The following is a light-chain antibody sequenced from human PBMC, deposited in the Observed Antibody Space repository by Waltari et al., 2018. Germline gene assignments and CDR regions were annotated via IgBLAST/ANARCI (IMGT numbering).Light chain of an antibody. CDR3: QQYGSSPPRYT. Sequence: EIVLTQSPGTLSWSPGERATLSCRASQSGSSSYLAWYQQKAGQAPRLLIYGASSRATGIPARFSGSGSGTDFTLTISRLEPEDFAVYYCQQYGSSPPRYTFGQGTTLEIK. CDR1: QSGSSSY. CDR2: GAS. V-gene: IGKV3-20*01. J-gene: IGKJ2*01.